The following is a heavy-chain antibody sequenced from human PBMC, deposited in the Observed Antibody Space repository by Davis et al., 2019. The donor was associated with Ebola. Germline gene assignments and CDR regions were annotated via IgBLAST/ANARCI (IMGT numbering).Heavy chain of an antibody. J-gene: IGHJ4*02. V-gene: IGHV3-74*01. CDR3: ARGGNYGSGNYPDY. CDR1: GFTFRSYL. CDR2: INKEESTT. Sequence: HTGGSLRLSCVASGFTFRSYLMHWVRQVPGKGLVWISRINKEESTTTYYADSVKGRFTISRDDAKNTLYLQMNSLRVDDTAVYYCARGGNYGSGNYPDYWGQGTLVTVSS. D-gene: IGHD3-10*01.